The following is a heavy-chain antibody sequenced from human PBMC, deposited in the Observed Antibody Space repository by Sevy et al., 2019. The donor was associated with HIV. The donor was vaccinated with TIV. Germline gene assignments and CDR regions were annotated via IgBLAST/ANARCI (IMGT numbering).Heavy chain of an antibody. CDR1: GFTFSHYW. CDR2: INQDGSEK. J-gene: IGHJ4*02. CDR3: AREREGGYRYGQDY. D-gene: IGHD5-18*01. Sequence: GGSLRLSCAASGFTFSHYWMSWVRQAPGKGLEWVANINQDGSEKYYVDSVKGRFTISRDNAKNSLYLQLNSLRAEDTAVYYCAREREGGYRYGQDYWGQGTLVTVSS. V-gene: IGHV3-7*01.